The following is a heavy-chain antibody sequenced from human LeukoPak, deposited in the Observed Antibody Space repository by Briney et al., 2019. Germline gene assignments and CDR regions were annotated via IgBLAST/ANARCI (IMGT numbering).Heavy chain of an antibody. CDR1: GFTLSSYV. Sequence: GGSLRLSCAADGFTLSSYVMHWVSQAPGKGMEWVAIISYDGSNEYYAGSVKGRFTISRDNSNNPLYLQMNSLTGADTGVYHCAKDGVVGAGRNYMDVWGKGTMVSVSS. CDR2: ISYDGSNE. CDR3: AKDGVVGAGRNYMDV. V-gene: IGHV3-30*04. D-gene: IGHD1-26*01. J-gene: IGHJ6*03.